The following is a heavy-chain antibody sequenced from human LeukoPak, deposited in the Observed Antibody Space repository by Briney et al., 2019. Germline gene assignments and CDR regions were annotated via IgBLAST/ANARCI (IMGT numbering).Heavy chain of an antibody. CDR3: ARDMGYYYDSSGYPDY. V-gene: IGHV3-23*01. CDR1: GFTFSSYA. Sequence: GGSLRLSCAASGFTFSSYAMSWVRQAPGKGLEWVSAISGSGGSTYYADSVKGRFTISGDNSKNTLYLQMNSLRAEDTAVYYCARDMGYYYDSSGYPDYWGQGTLVTVSS. D-gene: IGHD3-22*01. J-gene: IGHJ4*02. CDR2: ISGSGGST.